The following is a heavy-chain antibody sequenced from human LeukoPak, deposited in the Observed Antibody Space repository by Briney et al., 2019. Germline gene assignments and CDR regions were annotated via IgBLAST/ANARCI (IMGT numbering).Heavy chain of an antibody. CDR1: GGSISSYY. V-gene: IGHV4-59*01. CDR2: ISDSGIT. CDR3: ARIFND. Sequence: SETLSLTCTVSGGSISSYYWSWFRQPPGKGLEFIGYISDSGITNYNPSLQSQLIMSLDTSKNQLSLKLTSVTAADTAVYYCARIFNDWGQGTLVTVSS. J-gene: IGHJ4*02.